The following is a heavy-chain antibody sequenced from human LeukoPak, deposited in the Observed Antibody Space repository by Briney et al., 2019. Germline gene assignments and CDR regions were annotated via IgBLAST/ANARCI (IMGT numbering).Heavy chain of an antibody. CDR2: INPSGGST. Sequence: ASVKVSCKASGYTFTSYGISWVRQAPGQGLEWMGIINPSGGSTSYAQKFQGRVTMTRDTSTSTVYMELSSLRSEDTAVYYCARSVVTAILGGFDYWGQGTLVTVSS. CDR1: GYTFTSYG. V-gene: IGHV1-46*01. J-gene: IGHJ4*02. D-gene: IGHD2-21*02. CDR3: ARSVVTAILGGFDY.